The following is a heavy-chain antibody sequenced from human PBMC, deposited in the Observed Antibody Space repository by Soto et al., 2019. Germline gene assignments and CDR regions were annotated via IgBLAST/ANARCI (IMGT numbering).Heavy chain of an antibody. V-gene: IGHV1-69*12. CDR2: IIPIFGTA. CDR1: GGTFSSYA. CDR3: ATNPATNYYYGMDV. J-gene: IGHJ6*02. Sequence: QVQLVQSGAEVKKPGSSVKVSCKASGGTFSSYAISWVRQAPGQGLEWMGGIIPIFGTANYAQKFQGRVTLTADESTTTAYMELRSLRSEDPAVYYCATNPATNYYYGMDVWGQGTTVTVSS.